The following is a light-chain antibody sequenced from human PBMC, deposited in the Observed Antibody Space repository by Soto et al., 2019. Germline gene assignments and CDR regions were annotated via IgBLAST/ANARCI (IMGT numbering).Light chain of an antibody. CDR3: QQYNNWPLT. CDR2: DAS. Sequence: EIVMTQSPATLSVSPGDRATLSCRASQSVDNDLAWYQQKPGQPPRLLIYDASTRATGIPARFSGSQSGTEFTLTISSLMSEDLAVYSCQQYNNWPLTFGGGTQVDIK. J-gene: IGKJ4*01. CDR1: QSVDND. V-gene: IGKV3D-15*01.